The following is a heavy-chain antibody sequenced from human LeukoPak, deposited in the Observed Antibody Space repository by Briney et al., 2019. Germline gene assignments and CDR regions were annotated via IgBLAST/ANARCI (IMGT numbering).Heavy chain of an antibody. Sequence: ASVKVSGKTSGYTSTTSGITWVRQAPGQGLEWMGWISAYTGERHSAEKLQGRVTMTTDTSTSTAYMELSSLRSEDTAVYYCAREGESPLRFLEWSPIRLLDYWGQGTLVTVSS. J-gene: IGHJ4*02. CDR2: ISAYTGER. D-gene: IGHD3-3*01. CDR1: GYTSTTSG. V-gene: IGHV1-18*04. CDR3: AREGESPLRFLEWSPIRLLDY.